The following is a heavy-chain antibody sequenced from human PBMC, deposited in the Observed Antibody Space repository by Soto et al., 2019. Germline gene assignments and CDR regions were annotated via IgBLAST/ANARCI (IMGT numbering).Heavy chain of an antibody. CDR3: ATPYYDFWSGYLNRNWFAP. D-gene: IGHD3-3*01. CDR2: INVGNGNT. Sequence: GASVKVSCKASGYTFTIYAMHWVRQAPGQRLEWMGWINVGNGNTIYAQKFQGRVTMTEDTSTDTAYMELSSLRSEDTAVYYCATPYYDFWSGYLNRNWFAPWGQGTLVTAPQ. CDR1: GYTFTIYA. J-gene: IGHJ5*02. V-gene: IGHV1-3*01.